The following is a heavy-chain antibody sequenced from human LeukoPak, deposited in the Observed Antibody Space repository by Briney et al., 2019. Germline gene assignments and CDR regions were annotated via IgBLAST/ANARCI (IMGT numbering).Heavy chain of an antibody. CDR1: GGTFSSYA. V-gene: IGHV1-69*13. CDR2: IIPIFGTA. Sequence: ASVKVSCKASGGTFSSYAISWVRQAPGQGLEWMGGIIPIFGTANYAQKFQGRVTITADESTSTAYMELSSLRSEDTAVYYCAREHGQGDYVHYWGQGTLVTVSS. D-gene: IGHD4-17*01. J-gene: IGHJ4*02. CDR3: AREHGQGDYVHY.